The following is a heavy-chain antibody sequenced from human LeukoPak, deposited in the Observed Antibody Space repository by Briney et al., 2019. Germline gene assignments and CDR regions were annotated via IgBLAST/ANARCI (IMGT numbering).Heavy chain of an antibody. Sequence: GGSLRLSCAASGFTFYNYAMGWVRRAPGKGLDWVSPISGPGDNTYYADSVKGRFTISRDNSKNTLYLQMNSLRAEDTAVYYCARENVSTSGWYHDYWGQGTLVTVSS. CDR2: ISGPGDNT. D-gene: IGHD6-19*01. CDR1: GFTFYNYA. V-gene: IGHV3-23*01. CDR3: ARENVSTSGWYHDY. J-gene: IGHJ4*02.